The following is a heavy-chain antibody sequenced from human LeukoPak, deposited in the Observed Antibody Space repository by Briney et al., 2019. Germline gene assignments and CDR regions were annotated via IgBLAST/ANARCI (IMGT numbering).Heavy chain of an antibody. J-gene: IGHJ4*02. CDR1: GYTFTSYD. CDR3: ARGLPLYSSSSPFFGY. D-gene: IGHD6-6*01. CDR2: MNPNSGNT. V-gene: IGHV1-8*03. Sequence: APVKVSCKVSGYTFTSYDIDWVRQATGQGLEWMGWMNPNSGNTGYAQKFQGRVTITRNTSISTAYMELSSLRSEDTAVYYCARGLPLYSSSSPFFGYWGQGTLVTVSS.